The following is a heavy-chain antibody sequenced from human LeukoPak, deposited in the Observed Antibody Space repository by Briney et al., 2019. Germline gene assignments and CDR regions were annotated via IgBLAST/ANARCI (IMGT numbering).Heavy chain of an antibody. D-gene: IGHD1-14*01. V-gene: IGHV3-33*01. J-gene: IGHJ4*02. Sequence: GGSLRLSCAGSGFTFGGYGMHWFRQTPGKGLGWVAVIAYDGSRAFYADSVKGRFTISRDNSKNTMSVQMDDLRAEDTAVHYCTRYNNDHFDYWGQGTLVTVHS. CDR2: IAYDGSRA. CDR1: GFTFGGYG. CDR3: TRYNNDHFDY.